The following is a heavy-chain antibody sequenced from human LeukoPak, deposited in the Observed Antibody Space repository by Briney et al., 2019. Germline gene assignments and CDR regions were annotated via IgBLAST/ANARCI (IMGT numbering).Heavy chain of an antibody. Sequence: PGGSLRLSCAASGFTFSYYGMHWVRQAPGKGLEWVAVISYDGSNKYYADSVKGRFTISRDNSKNTLYLQMNSLRAEDTAVYYCAKDLLAAAGTFLGFPTDYWGQGTLVTVSS. V-gene: IGHV3-30*18. CDR2: ISYDGSNK. J-gene: IGHJ4*02. CDR1: GFTFSYYG. D-gene: IGHD6-13*01. CDR3: AKDLLAAAGTFLGFPTDY.